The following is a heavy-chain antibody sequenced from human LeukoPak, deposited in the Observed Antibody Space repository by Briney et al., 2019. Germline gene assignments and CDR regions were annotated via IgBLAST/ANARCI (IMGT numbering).Heavy chain of an antibody. CDR2: IHYDGSNK. Sequence: GGSLRLSCAASGFTFSNYGMHWVRQAPGKGLEWVAFIHYDGSNKYYADSVKGRFTISRDNSKNTLYLEMNSPRAEETAVYYCAKTAVPAARFYFDYWGQRTLVTVSS. D-gene: IGHD2-2*01. CDR1: GFTFSNYG. CDR3: AKTAVPAARFYFDY. V-gene: IGHV3-30*02. J-gene: IGHJ4*02.